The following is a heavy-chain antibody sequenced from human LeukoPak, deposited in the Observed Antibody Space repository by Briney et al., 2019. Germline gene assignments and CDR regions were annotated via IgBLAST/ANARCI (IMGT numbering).Heavy chain of an antibody. CDR1: GFTFSSYA. CDR2: ISSNGGST. J-gene: IGHJ4*02. Sequence: GGSLRLSCSASGFTFSSYARHWVRQAPGKGLEYVSAISSNGGSTYYADSVKGRFTISRDNSKNTLYLQMSSLRAEDTAVYYCVKASAFYYGSGSYWDYWGQGTLVTVSS. D-gene: IGHD3-10*01. V-gene: IGHV3-64D*09. CDR3: VKASAFYYGSGSYWDY.